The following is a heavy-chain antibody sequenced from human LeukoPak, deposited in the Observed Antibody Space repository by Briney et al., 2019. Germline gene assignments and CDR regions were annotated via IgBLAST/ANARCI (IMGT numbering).Heavy chain of an antibody. D-gene: IGHD6-13*01. V-gene: IGHV1-24*01. Sequence: ASVKVSCKVSGYTLTELSMHWVRQAPGKGLAWMGGFDPEDGETIYAQKFQGRVTMTEDTSTDTAYMELSSLRSEDTAVYYCATDGYSSSWYVYWGQGTLVTVSS. CDR3: ATDGYSSSWYVY. CDR2: FDPEDGET. CDR1: GYTLTELS. J-gene: IGHJ4*02.